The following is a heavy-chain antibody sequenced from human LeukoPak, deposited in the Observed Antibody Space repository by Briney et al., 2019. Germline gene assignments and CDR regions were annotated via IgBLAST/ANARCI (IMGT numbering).Heavy chain of an antibody. V-gene: IGHV4-34*01. Sequence: SETLSLTCAVYGGSFSGYYWSWIRHPPGKGLEWIGEINHSGSTNYNPSLKSRVTISVDTSKNQFSLKLSSVTAADTAVYYCARGVAAAGFSWFDPWGQGTLVTVSS. J-gene: IGHJ5*02. D-gene: IGHD6-13*01. CDR3: ARGVAAAGFSWFDP. CDR1: GGSFSGYY. CDR2: INHSGST.